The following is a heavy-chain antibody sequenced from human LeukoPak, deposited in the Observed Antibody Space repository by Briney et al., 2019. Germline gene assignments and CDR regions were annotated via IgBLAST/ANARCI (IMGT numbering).Heavy chain of an antibody. CDR2: INHSGSA. V-gene: IGHV4-34*01. CDR1: GGSFSGYY. Sequence: PSETLSLTCAVYGGSFSGYYWSWIRQPPGKGLEWIGEINHSGSADYNPSLKSRVTISVDTSNNQFSLKLSSVSAADTAVYYCASFVFWSGYPFDYWGQGALVTVSS. J-gene: IGHJ4*02. D-gene: IGHD3-3*01. CDR3: ASFVFWSGYPFDY.